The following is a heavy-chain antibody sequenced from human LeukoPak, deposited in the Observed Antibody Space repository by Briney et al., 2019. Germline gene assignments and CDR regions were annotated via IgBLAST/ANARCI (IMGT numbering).Heavy chain of an antibody. V-gene: IGHV4-39*01. CDR2: IHYSGKV. CDR1: GGSLSSSGHW. Sequence: KPSETLSLTCTVSGGSLSSSGHWWVWIRQPPGKGLEWIGSIHYSGKVFYNPSLKGRVTTSVDTSTDQFSLRLSSATAADTAIYYCARQSGDQSSAWYFDAWGQGTLVTVSS. CDR3: ARQSGDQSSAWYFDA. J-gene: IGHJ4*02. D-gene: IGHD6-19*01.